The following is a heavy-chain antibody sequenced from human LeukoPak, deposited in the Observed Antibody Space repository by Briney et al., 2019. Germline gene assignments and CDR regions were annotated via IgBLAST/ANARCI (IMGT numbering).Heavy chain of an antibody. CDR1: GGSIISNDDY. V-gene: IGHV4-39*02. CDR2: LYYSGGT. CDR3: ARSVWSYGRVGAFDI. D-gene: IGHD3-16*01. J-gene: IGHJ3*02. Sequence: SETLSLTCTVSGGSIISNDDYWGWIRQPRGKGLEWIGSLYYSGGTYYNSSLKSRVTISVDTSKNHFSLKLRSVTASDTAVYYCARSVWSYGRVGAFDIWGQGTMVIVS.